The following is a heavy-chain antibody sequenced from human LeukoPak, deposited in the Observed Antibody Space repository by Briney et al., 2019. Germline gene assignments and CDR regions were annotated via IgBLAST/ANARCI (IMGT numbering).Heavy chain of an antibody. Sequence: ASQTLSLTCTVSGVSISSGSYYLSWIRQPAGKGLEWIGRIYTSGATNYNPSLKSHVTISEDTPTNQFSLKLSSVTAADTAVYYCARDKTDSPGARYCSSTSCHNWFDPWGQGTLVTVSS. V-gene: IGHV4-61*02. CDR3: ARDKTDSPGARYCSSTSCHNWFDP. D-gene: IGHD2-2*01. CDR2: IYTSGAT. J-gene: IGHJ5*02. CDR1: GVSISSGSYY.